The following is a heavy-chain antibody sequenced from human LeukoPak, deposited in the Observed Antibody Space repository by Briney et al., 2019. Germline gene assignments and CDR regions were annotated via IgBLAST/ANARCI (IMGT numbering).Heavy chain of an antibody. CDR1: GDSISSYY. CDR3: ARGNPVATTGTKGGWFDP. J-gene: IGHJ5*02. Sequence: SETLSLTCTVSGDSISSYYWSWIRQPPGKGLEWIGYIYDSGSTNYNPSLMSRVTISLDTSKNQFSLKLRSVTAADTALYYCARGNPVATTGTKGGWFDPWGQGTLVTVSS. CDR2: IYDSGST. D-gene: IGHD1-1*01. V-gene: IGHV4-59*01.